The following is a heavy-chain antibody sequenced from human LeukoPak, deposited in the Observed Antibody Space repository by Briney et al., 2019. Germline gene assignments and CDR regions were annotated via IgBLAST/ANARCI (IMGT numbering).Heavy chain of an antibody. D-gene: IGHD3-22*01. CDR3: AGGNYYDSSGYLR. CDR2: INHSGST. J-gene: IGHJ4*02. V-gene: IGHV4-34*01. Sequence: PSETLSLTCAVYGGSFSGYYWSWIRQPPGKGLEWIGEINHSGSTNYNPSLKSRVTISVDTSKNQFSLKLSSVTAADTAVYYCAGGNYYDSSGYLRWGQGTLVTVSS. CDR1: GGSFSGYY.